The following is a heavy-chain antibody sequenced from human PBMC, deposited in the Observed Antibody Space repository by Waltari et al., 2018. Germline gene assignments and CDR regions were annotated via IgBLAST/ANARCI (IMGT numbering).Heavy chain of an antibody. V-gene: IGHV3-74*01. Sequence: EVQLVESGGGLVQPGGSLRLSCEASGFIFSTYWMHWVRQAPGKGLVLVSLIDQGYGSGTSYADSVKGRFNISSDNAKNTLYLQMNRLRAEDTCVYYCARYHYYSKDVWGTGTTVTVSS. CDR2: IDQGYGSGT. CDR3: ARYHYYSKDV. J-gene: IGHJ6*04. D-gene: IGHD3-22*01. CDR1: GFIFSTYW.